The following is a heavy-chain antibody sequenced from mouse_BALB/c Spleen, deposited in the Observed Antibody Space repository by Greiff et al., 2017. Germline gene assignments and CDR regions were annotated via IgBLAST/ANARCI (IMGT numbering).Heavy chain of an antibody. CDR3: VRDGYGNYAMDY. V-gene: IGHV2-9-2*01. CDR2: IWTGGGT. D-gene: IGHD2-10*02. CDR1: GFSLTSYD. J-gene: IGHJ4*01. Sequence: VMLVESGPGLVAPSQSLSITCTVSGFSLTSYDISWIRQPPGKGLEWLGVIWTGGGTNYNSAFMSRLSISKDNSKSQVFLKMNSLQTDDTAIYYCVRDGYGNYAMDYWGQGTSVTVSS.